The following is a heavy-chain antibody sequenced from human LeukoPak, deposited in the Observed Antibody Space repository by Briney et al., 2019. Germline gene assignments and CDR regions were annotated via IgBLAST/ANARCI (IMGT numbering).Heavy chain of an antibody. Sequence: ASVKVSCKAFGYTFSSYYMHCVRQAPGQGLEWMGRINPSGGSTNYAQKFQGRVTMTRDTSTSTVYMELSSLRSDDTAVYYCARGPEIFYFDYWGQGTLVTVSS. J-gene: IGHJ4*02. CDR1: GYTFSSYY. CDR3: ARGPEIFYFDY. D-gene: IGHD3-9*01. CDR2: INPSGGST. V-gene: IGHV1-46*01.